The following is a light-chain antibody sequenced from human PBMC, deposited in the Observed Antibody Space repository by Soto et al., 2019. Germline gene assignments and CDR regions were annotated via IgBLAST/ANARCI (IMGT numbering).Light chain of an antibody. Sequence: QSVLTQPASVSGSPGQSITISCTGTSSDVGGYNYVSWYQQHPGKAPKLIIFEVNNRPSGVSNRFSGSKSGNTASLTISGLQAEDEADYYCSSYIRINPLGFGGGTKVTDL. CDR3: SSYIRINPLG. J-gene: IGLJ3*02. CDR2: EVN. V-gene: IGLV2-14*01. CDR1: SSDVGGYNY.